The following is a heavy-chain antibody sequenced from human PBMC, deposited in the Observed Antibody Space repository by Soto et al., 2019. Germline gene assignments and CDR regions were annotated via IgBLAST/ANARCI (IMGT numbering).Heavy chain of an antibody. J-gene: IGHJ4*02. CDR3: ARNSTYYYDSSGYYYHYYFDY. CDR1: GGSFSGYY. D-gene: IGHD3-22*01. V-gene: IGHV4-34*01. CDR2: INHSGST. Sequence: QVQLQQWGAGLLKPSETLSLTCAVYGGSFSGYYWSWIRQPPGKGLEWIGEINHSGSTNYNPSLKSGVAISVDTSKNQFSLYLSSVTSADTAVYYCARNSTYYYDSSGYYYHYYFDYWGQGTLVTVSS.